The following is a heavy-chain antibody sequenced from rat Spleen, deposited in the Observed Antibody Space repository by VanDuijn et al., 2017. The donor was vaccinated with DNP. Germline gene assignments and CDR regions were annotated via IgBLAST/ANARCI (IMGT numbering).Heavy chain of an antibody. D-gene: IGHD1-4*01. CDR2: VNSAGST. J-gene: IGHJ4*01. CDR3: ARWPGYNPPYAMDA. CDR1: GYSITSSYR. Sequence: EVQLQESGPGLVKPSQSLSLTCSVTGYSITSSYRWNWIRKFPGNKLEWMGSVNSAGSTNYNPSHKSRISITIDISKNQLFLQVNSVTTEDTATYYCARWPGYNPPYAMDAWGQGTSVTVSS. V-gene: IGHV3-3*01.